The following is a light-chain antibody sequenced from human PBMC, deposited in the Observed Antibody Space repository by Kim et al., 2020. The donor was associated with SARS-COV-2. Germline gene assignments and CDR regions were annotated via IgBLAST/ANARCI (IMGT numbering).Light chain of an antibody. CDR1: NNNLGNQG. J-gene: IGLJ2*01. V-gene: IGLV10-54*01. Sequence: RQTATLTCTWNNNNLGNQGAAWLQQHQGHPPKLLSYRNNSRPSGISERLSASRSGNTASLTITGLQPEDEADYYCSAWDSSLSAVVFGGGTQLTVL. CDR3: SAWDSSLSAVV. CDR2: RNN.